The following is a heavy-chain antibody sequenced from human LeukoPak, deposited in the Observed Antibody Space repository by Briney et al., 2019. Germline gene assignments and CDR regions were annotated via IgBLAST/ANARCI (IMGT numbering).Heavy chain of an antibody. V-gene: IGHV4-59*08. Sequence: PSETLSLTCTVSGGSISSYYWSWIRQPPGKGLEWIGYIYYSGSTNYNPSLKSRVTISVDTSKNQFSLKLSSVTAADTAVYYCARRGSDYYDSSGYYYGYFQHWGQGTLVTVSS. D-gene: IGHD3-22*01. J-gene: IGHJ1*01. CDR3: ARRGSDYYDSSGYYYGYFQH. CDR1: GGSISSYY. CDR2: IYYSGST.